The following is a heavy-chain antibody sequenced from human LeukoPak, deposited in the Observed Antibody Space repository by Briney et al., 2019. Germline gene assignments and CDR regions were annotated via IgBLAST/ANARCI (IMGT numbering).Heavy chain of an antibody. J-gene: IGHJ4*02. V-gene: IGHV4-38-2*02. Sequence: PSETLSLTCTVSGYSISSGYYWGWIRQPPGKGLEWIGSIYHGGSTYYNPSLKSRVTISVDTSKNQFSLKLSSVTAADTAVYYCARDRGFGYGDSDFDYWGQGTLVTVSS. CDR2: IYHGGST. CDR3: ARDRGFGYGDSDFDY. D-gene: IGHD4-17*01. CDR1: GYSISSGYY.